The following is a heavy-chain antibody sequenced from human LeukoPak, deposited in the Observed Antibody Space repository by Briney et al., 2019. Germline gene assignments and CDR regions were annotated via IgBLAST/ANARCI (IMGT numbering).Heavy chain of an antibody. CDR2: VYHVGTT. Sequence: SETLSLTCTVSGYSISSGYYWGWIRQPPGKGLEWIVVYHVGTTDYNPSLRSRVTISVDGSKNQMSLTLRSVAAEDTAMYYCARGLGFPSGSIWYPDAFDIWGQGAMVTVSS. J-gene: IGHJ3*02. D-gene: IGHD6-13*01. CDR1: GYSISSGYY. CDR3: ARGLGFPSGSIWYPDAFDI. V-gene: IGHV4-38-2*02.